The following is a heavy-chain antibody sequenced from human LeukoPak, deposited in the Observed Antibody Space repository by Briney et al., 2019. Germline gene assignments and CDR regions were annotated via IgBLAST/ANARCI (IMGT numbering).Heavy chain of an antibody. CDR1: GFTFSRYW. Sequence: PGGSLRLSCAASGFTFSRYWMHWVRQAPGKGLMWVSRINSDGSSTSYADSVKGRFTISRDNAMNTLYLQMNSLRAEDTAVYYCAMVRGYYYHGLDVWGQGTTVTVSS. CDR2: INSDGSST. CDR3: AMVRGYYYHGLDV. V-gene: IGHV3-74*01. D-gene: IGHD3-10*01. J-gene: IGHJ6*02.